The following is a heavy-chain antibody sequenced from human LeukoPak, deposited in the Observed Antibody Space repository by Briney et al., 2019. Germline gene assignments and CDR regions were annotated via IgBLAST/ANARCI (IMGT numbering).Heavy chain of an antibody. J-gene: IGHJ4*02. CDR2: ISWNSGSI. V-gene: IGHV3-9*01. CDR3: AKDAGSSGWPIDY. D-gene: IGHD6-19*01. CDR1: GFTFSSYW. Sequence: PGGSLRLSCAASGFTFSSYWMHWVRQAPGKGLEWVSGISWNSGSIGYADSVKGRFTISRDNPKNSLYLQMNSLRAEDTALYYCAKDAGSSGWPIDYWGQGTLVTVTS.